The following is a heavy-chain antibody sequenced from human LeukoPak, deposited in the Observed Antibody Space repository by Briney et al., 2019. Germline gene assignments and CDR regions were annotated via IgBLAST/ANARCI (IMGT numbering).Heavy chain of an antibody. J-gene: IGHJ6*02. Sequence: GGSLRLSCAASGFTFSSYSMNWVRQAPGKGLEWVSSISSSSSYIYYADSVKGRFTISRGNAENSLYLQVNSLRAEDTAVYYCARGGTAGIYGMDVWGQGTTVTVSS. CDR3: ARGGTAGIYGMDV. CDR2: ISSSSSYI. CDR1: GFTFSSYS. V-gene: IGHV3-21*01. D-gene: IGHD2-15*01.